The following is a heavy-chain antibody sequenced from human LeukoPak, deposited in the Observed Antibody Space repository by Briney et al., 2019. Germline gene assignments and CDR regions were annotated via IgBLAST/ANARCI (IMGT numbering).Heavy chain of an antibody. D-gene: IGHD6-13*01. V-gene: IGHV4-59*01. CDR3: ARALYSSSALDY. J-gene: IGHJ4*02. CDR1: GGSISSYY. Sequence: NPSETLSLTCTVSGGSISSYYWSWIRQPPGKGLEWIGYIYYSGSTNYNPSLKSRVTISVDTSKNQFSLKLSSVTAADTAVYYCARALYSSSALDYWGQGTLVTVSS. CDR2: IYYSGST.